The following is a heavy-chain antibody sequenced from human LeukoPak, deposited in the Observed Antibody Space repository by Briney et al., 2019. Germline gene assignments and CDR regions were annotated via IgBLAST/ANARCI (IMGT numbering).Heavy chain of an antibody. CDR3: AKHPSWYNWKFSGDY. V-gene: IGHV3-23*01. Sequence: GSLRLSCAASGFTFPSYAMSWVRQAPGKGLEWVSSIGENDRRTYYADSVKGRFIISRDNSKSTLYLQMNSLRAEDTAVYYCAKHPSWYNWKFSGDYWGLGTLVTVSS. CDR2: IGENDRRT. CDR1: GFTFPSYA. D-gene: IGHD1-20*01. J-gene: IGHJ4*02.